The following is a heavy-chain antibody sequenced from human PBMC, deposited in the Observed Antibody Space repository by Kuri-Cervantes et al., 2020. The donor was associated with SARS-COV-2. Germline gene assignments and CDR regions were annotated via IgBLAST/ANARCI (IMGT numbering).Heavy chain of an antibody. D-gene: IGHD3-22*01. CDR2: INHSGST. J-gene: IGHJ4*02. CDR1: GGSFSGYY. CDR3: ARTYYYDSSARY. Sequence: SETLSLTCAVYGGSFSGYYWSWIRQPPGKGLEWIGEINHSGSTNYNPSLKSRVTISVDKSKNQFSLKLSSVTAADTAVYYCARTYYYDSSARYWGQGTLVTVSS. V-gene: IGHV4-34*01.